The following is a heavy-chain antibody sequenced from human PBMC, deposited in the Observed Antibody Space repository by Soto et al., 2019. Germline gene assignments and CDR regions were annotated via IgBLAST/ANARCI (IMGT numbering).Heavy chain of an antibody. CDR2: IYYSGST. V-gene: IGHV4-30-4*01. Sequence: QVQLQESGPGLVKPSQTLSLTCTVSGGSISSGDDFWTWIRQPPGKGLEWIGYIYYSGSTYYNPSLKSRLTMSVDTSKNQFSLKISSVTAADTAVYYCERVRAKWKDYYYYGMDVWGQGTTVTVSS. J-gene: IGHJ6*02. D-gene: IGHD1-20*01. CDR3: ERVRAKWKDYYYYGMDV. CDR1: GGSISSGDDF.